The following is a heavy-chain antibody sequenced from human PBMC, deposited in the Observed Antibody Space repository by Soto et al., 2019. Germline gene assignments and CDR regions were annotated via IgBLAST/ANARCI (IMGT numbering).Heavy chain of an antibody. CDR1: GDSVSSNSAA. CDR3: ARDVDQQLAYNWFDP. Sequence: PSQTLSLTCAISGDSVSSNSAAWTWIRQSPSRGLEFLGRTYYRSKWYNDYAISVKSRITITPDTSENQFSLQLNSVTPEDTAVYYCARDVDQQLAYNWFDPWCQGNLLTISS. D-gene: IGHD6-13*01. CDR2: TYYRSKWYN. J-gene: IGHJ5*02. V-gene: IGHV6-1*01.